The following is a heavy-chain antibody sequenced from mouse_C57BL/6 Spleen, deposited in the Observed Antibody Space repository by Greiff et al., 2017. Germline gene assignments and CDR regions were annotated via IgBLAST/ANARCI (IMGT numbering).Heavy chain of an antibody. CDR2: ISYDGSN. Sequence: DVQLQESGPGLVKPSQSLSLTCSVTGYSITSGYYWNWIRQFPGNKLEWMGYISYDGSNNYNPSLKNRISITRYTSKNQFFLKLNSVTTEDTATYYCAREQLRGFAYWGQGTLVTVSA. D-gene: IGHD3-2*02. CDR3: AREQLRGFAY. CDR1: GYSITSGYY. J-gene: IGHJ3*01. V-gene: IGHV3-6*01.